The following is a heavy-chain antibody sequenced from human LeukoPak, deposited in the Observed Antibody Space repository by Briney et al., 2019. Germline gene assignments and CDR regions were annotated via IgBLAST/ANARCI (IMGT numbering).Heavy chain of an antibody. CDR1: GYTFISYD. D-gene: IGHD6-19*01. CDR3: ARGSIAVAGTDY. Sequence: ASVKVSCKASGYTFISYDINWVRQATGQGLEWMGWMNPNSGNTGYAQKFQGRVTMTRNTSISTAYMELSSLRSEDTAVYYCARGSIAVAGTDYWGQGTLVTVSS. CDR2: MNPNSGNT. J-gene: IGHJ4*02. V-gene: IGHV1-8*01.